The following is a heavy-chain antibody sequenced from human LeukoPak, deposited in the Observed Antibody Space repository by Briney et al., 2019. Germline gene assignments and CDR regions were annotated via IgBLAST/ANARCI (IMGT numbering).Heavy chain of an antibody. V-gene: IGHV3-23*01. Sequence: GGSLRLSCAASGFTFSNYAMSWVRQAPGMGLEWVSGIVGGIRRTSGDIRGTYYADSVKGRFTISRDNSRNTLYLQINNLRPDDTALYYCAKESFSSGGYYFDYWGQGTLVTVSS. CDR1: GFTFSNYA. CDR2: IVGGIRRTSGDIRGT. CDR3: AKESFSSGGYYFDY. J-gene: IGHJ4*02. D-gene: IGHD6-19*01.